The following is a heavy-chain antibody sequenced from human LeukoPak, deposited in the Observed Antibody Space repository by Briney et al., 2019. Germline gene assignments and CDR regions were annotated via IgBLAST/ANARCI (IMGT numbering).Heavy chain of an antibody. V-gene: IGHV3-7*01. CDR2: INQDGSRK. D-gene: IGHD2-2*02. J-gene: IGHJ4*02. CDR1: GFTLSSYW. Sequence: GGSLRLSCAASGFTLSSYWMTWVRQAPGKRLERVATINQDGSRKFYLDSVDGRFTVSRDNARNSLHLQMTSLRADDTAVYYCARDADLHTADYWGQGTLVTVSS. CDR3: ARDADLHTADY.